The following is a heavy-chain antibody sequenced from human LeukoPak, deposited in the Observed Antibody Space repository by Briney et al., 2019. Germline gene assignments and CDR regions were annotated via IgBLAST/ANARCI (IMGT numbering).Heavy chain of an antibody. Sequence: GGSLRLSCAASGFTFSSYSMNWVRQAPGKGLQWVSSISSSGAYIFYADSVQGRFTISRDNAKNSLYLQMNSLRAEDTAVYYCTRDGESSGWYSACWGQGTLVTVSS. CDR1: GFTFSSYS. V-gene: IGHV3-21*01. CDR3: TRDGESSGWYSAC. CDR2: ISSSGAYI. D-gene: IGHD6-19*01. J-gene: IGHJ4*02.